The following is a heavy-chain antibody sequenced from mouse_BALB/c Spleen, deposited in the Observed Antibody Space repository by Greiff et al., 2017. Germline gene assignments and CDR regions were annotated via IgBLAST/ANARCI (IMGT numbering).Heavy chain of an antibody. CDR2: ISYSGST. V-gene: IGHV3-2*02. J-gene: IGHJ4*01. Sequence: EVKLQESGPGLVKPSQSLSLTCTVTGYSITSDYAWNWIRQFPGNKLEWMGYISYSGSTSYNPSLKSRISITRDTSKNQFFLQLNSVTTEDTATYYCAINRYAMDYWGQGTSVTVSS. CDR3: AINRYAMDY. CDR1: GYSITSDYA.